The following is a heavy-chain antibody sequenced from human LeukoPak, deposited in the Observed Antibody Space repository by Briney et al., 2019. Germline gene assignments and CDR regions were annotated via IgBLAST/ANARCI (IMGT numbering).Heavy chain of an antibody. D-gene: IGHD1-26*01. CDR1: GFPFSSYS. Sequence: GGSLRLSCAASGFPFSSYSMTWVRQAPGKGLEWVSYIRGSSTMRYYADSVKGRFTISRDNAVNSLYLQMNSLRDDDTAVYYCARGPTGSYDGYLDLWGRGTLVTVSS. CDR2: IRGSSTMR. J-gene: IGHJ2*01. CDR3: ARGPTGSYDGYLDL. V-gene: IGHV3-48*02.